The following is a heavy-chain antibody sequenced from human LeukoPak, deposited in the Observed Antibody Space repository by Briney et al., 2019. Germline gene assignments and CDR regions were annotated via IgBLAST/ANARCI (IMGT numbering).Heavy chain of an antibody. CDR2: ISGSSNYI. J-gene: IGHJ4*02. V-gene: IGHV3-21*04. CDR3: AKPPNYYDSSGYDC. CDR1: GFTFSRYS. D-gene: IGHD3-22*01. Sequence: PGGSLRLSCAASGFTFSRYSMNWVRQAPGKGLEWVSSISGSSNYIYYVDSVKGRFTISRDNAKNSLYLQMNSLRAEDTAVYYCAKPPNYYDSSGYDCWGQGTLVTVSS.